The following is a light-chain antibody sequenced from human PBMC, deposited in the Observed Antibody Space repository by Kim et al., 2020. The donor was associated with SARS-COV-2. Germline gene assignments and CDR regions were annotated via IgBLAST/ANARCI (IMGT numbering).Light chain of an antibody. CDR3: QQYGSSPPWT. CDR1: QSVSSSY. Sequence: PGERATLSCRASQSVSSSYVAWYQQKPGQAPRLLIYGASSRATGIPDRFSGSGSGTDFTLTISRLEPEDFAVYYCQQYGSSPPWTFGQGTKVDIK. J-gene: IGKJ1*01. V-gene: IGKV3-20*01. CDR2: GAS.